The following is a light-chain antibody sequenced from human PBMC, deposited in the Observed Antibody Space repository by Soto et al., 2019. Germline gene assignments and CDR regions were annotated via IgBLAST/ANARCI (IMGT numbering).Light chain of an antibody. Sequence: QSVLTQPPSVSGAPGQRVTISCTGSSSNIGAGYDVHWYQQLPGTAPKLLIYGNSNRPSGVPDRFSGSKSGTSASLAITGLQAEDEADYYCQSYDSXLXXYV. J-gene: IGLJ1*01. CDR1: SSNIGAGYD. V-gene: IGLV1-40*01. CDR3: QSYDSXLXXYV. CDR2: GNS.